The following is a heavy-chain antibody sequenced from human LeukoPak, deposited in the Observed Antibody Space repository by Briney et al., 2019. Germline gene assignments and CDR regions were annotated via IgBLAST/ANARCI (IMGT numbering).Heavy chain of an antibody. CDR2: ISISGENT. Sequence: GGSLRLSCAASGFTFSSYAMSGVRQAPGKGLEWVSAISISGENTYYADSVKGRFTISRDTSRNTLYLQMHSLRAEDTAVYYCARLISTSSSRFSDYWGQGTLVTVSS. CDR1: GFTFSSYA. V-gene: IGHV3-23*01. J-gene: IGHJ4*01. D-gene: IGHD6-6*01. CDR3: ARLISTSSSRFSDY.